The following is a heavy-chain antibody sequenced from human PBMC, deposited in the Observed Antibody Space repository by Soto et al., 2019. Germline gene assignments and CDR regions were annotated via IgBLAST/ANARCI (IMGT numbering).Heavy chain of an antibody. D-gene: IGHD6-13*01. V-gene: IGHV3-23*01. CDR1: GFTFSSYA. J-gene: IGHJ4*02. Sequence: GSLRLSCAASGFTFSSYAMSWVRQAPGKGLEWVSAISGSGGSTYYADSVKGRFTISRDNSKNTLYLQMNSLRAEDTAVYYCAKEPSDGAAAGSVPFDYWGQGTLATVSS. CDR2: ISGSGGST. CDR3: AKEPSDGAAAGSVPFDY.